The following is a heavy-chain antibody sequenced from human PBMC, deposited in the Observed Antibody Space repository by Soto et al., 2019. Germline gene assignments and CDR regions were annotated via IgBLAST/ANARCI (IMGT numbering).Heavy chain of an antibody. D-gene: IGHD3-22*01. V-gene: IGHV3-21*01. CDR1: GFTFSSYS. J-gene: IGHJ4*02. CDR3: ARDLSSTDYYDSSGYYLY. Sequence: GGSLILSCSASGFTFSSYSMNWVRQAPGKGLEWVSSISSSSSYIYYADSVKGRFTISRDNAKNSLYLQMNSLRAEDTAVYYCARDLSSTDYYDSSGYYLYWGQGTLVTVSS. CDR2: ISSSSSYI.